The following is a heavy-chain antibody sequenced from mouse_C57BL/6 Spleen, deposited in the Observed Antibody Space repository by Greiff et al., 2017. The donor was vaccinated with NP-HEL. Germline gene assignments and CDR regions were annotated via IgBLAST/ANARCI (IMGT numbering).Heavy chain of an antibody. CDR2: ISYDGSN. J-gene: IGHJ3*01. D-gene: IGHD2-12*01. CDR1: GYSITSGYY. Sequence: EVQLQESGPGLVKPSQSLSLTCSVTGYSITSGYYWNWIRQFPGNKLEWMGYISYDGSNNYNPSLKNRISITRDTSKNQFFLKLNSVTTEDTATYYCAKGPLRRGFAYWGQGTLVTVSA. CDR3: AKGPLRRGFAY. V-gene: IGHV3-6*01.